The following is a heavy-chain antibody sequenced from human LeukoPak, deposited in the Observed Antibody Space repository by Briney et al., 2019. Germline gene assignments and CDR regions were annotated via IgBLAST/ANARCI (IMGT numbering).Heavy chain of an antibody. J-gene: IGHJ4*02. V-gene: IGHV1-69*13. Sequence: ASVKVSCKASGGTFSSYAISWVRQAPGQGLEWMGGIIPIFGTANYAQKFQGRVTITADESTSTAYMELSNLRSEDTAVYFCARDRALVRELWSASAFDYWGQGTLVTVSS. D-gene: IGHD5-18*01. CDR2: IIPIFGTA. CDR1: GGTFSSYA. CDR3: ARDRALVRELWSASAFDY.